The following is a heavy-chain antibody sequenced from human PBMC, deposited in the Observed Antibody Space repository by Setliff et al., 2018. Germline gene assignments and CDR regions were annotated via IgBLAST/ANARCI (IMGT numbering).Heavy chain of an antibody. CDR3: SRLVRYCTTTSCQGASGAEL. CDR1: GYTFSNYG. Sequence: VASVKVSCKASGYTFSNYGITWVRQAPGQGLEWMGWISGYNGNTKYGQKLQGRVTMTTDTSTSTAYLELRSLTSDDTAVYYCSRLVRYCTTTSCQGASGAELWGQGTLVTVSS. CDR2: ISGYNGNT. D-gene: IGHD2-2*01. J-gene: IGHJ4*02. V-gene: IGHV1-18*01.